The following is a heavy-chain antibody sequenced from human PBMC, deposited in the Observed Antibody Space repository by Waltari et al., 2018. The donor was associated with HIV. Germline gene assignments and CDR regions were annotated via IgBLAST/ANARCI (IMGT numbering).Heavy chain of an antibody. CDR2: IRGSGGNK. V-gene: IGHV3-23*01. Sequence: QLLESGGGLVKPGGSLRLSCVASGFSFNKFAMNWVRQAPGEGLEWLSSIRGSGGNKYYADSVKGRISISRENSQNTVYLQINSLRVDDTATYYCAKTVPTVTSIFEGFDVWGQGAMVIVSS. D-gene: IGHD4-17*01. CDR1: GFSFNKFA. CDR3: AKTVPTVTSIFEGFDV. J-gene: IGHJ3*01.